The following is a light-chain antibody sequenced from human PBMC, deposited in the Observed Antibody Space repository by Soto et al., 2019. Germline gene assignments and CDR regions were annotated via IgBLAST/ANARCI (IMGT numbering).Light chain of an antibody. Sequence: QSVLTQPPSASGTPGQRVIISCSGSTSNFGGNSANWYQQFPGTAPKVLIYSNNQRPSGVPDRFSGSKSGTSASLAISGLQSEDDADYYCAAWDDSLNGWVFGGGTKLTVL. V-gene: IGLV1-44*01. CDR1: TSNFGGNS. J-gene: IGLJ3*02. CDR2: SNN. CDR3: AAWDDSLNGWV.